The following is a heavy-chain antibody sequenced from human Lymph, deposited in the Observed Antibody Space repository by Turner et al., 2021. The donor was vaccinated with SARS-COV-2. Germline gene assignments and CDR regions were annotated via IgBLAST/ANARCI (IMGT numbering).Heavy chain of an antibody. Sequence: EVQLLESGGGLVQPGGYLRLSFAASGFTFSSYAMSGVRQAHGKGLEWVSAISVSGGSTYYADSVKGRFTISRDNSKNTLYLQMNSLRAEDTAVYYCAKGVRGVIIPEAFDIWGQGTMVTISS. CDR1: GFTFSSYA. J-gene: IGHJ3*02. CDR3: AKGVRGVIIPEAFDI. D-gene: IGHD3-10*01. V-gene: IGHV3-23*01. CDR2: ISVSGGST.